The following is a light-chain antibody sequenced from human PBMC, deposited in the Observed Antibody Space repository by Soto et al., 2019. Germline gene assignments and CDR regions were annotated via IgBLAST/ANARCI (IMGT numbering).Light chain of an antibody. CDR2: EVS. Sequence: QSALTQPPSASGSPGQSVTISCTGTSSDFGGYNYDSWYQQHPGKAPKLVVYEVSKRPSGVPARFSGSKSGNTASLTVSGLQAEDEAEYYCSSYAGSNNFVVFGGGTKLTVL. J-gene: IGLJ2*01. CDR1: SSDFGGYNY. V-gene: IGLV2-8*01. CDR3: SSYAGSNNFVV.